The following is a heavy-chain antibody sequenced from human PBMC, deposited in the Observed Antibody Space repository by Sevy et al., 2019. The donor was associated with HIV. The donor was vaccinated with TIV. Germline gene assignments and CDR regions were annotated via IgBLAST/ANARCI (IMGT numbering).Heavy chain of an antibody. Sequence: SETLSLTCTVSGDSVSTSNKFWGWIRQPPGKGLEWIGSIHLTLSTFDYPSLKSRVIISEDTSKNQFSLRLSSVSAADTAVYYCARTQDGLGSAQGDSTSCPYAADHYFDRWGRGTLVTVSS. D-gene: IGHD2-21*01. V-gene: IGHV4-39*01. CDR2: IHLTLST. J-gene: IGHJ4*02. CDR3: ARTQDGLGSAQGDSTSCPYAADHYFDR. CDR1: GDSVSTSNKF.